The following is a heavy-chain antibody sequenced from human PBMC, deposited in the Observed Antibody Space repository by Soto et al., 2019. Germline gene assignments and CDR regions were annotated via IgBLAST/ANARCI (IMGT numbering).Heavy chain of an antibody. D-gene: IGHD3-22*01. CDR2: IIPVFGLV. Sequence: QVHLLLQSGAEVKKPGSSVKVSCKASGGTPSNSAISWVRHAPGQGLEWMGGIIPVFGLVKYAQNFQGRVTITADESTNTAYMELRSLRPEDTAVYYCAGGRIVVVGSRAYYGMDVWGQGTTVTVSS. CDR3: AGGRIVVVGSRAYYGMDV. J-gene: IGHJ6*02. V-gene: IGHV1-69*01. CDR1: GGTPSNSA.